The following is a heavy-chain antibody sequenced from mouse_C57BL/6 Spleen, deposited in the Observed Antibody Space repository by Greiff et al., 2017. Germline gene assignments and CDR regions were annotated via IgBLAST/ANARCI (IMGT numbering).Heavy chain of an antibody. V-gene: IGHV2-2*01. CDR2: IWSGGST. D-gene: IGHD1-1*01. J-gene: IGHJ4*01. Sequence: QVQLQQSGPGLVQPSPSLSITCTASGFSLTSYGVPWVRQSPGKGLEWLGVIWSGGSTDYNAAFISRLSISKDDSKSHVVFKMNSLQADDTAIYYCARKGITDPMGYWGQGTSVTVSS. CDR1: GFSLTSYG. CDR3: ARKGITDPMGY.